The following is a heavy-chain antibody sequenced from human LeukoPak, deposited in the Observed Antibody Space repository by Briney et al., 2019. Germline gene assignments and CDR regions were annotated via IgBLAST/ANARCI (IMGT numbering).Heavy chain of an antibody. D-gene: IGHD4-17*01. CDR3: ARHPRIDYGDFLFDY. CDR1: GGSISGSSYY. Sequence: SETLSLTCTVSGGSISGSSYYWGWIRQPPGKGLEWLGCIYYSGSTYYNPSLKSRVTISVDTSKNQFSLKLSSVTAADTAMYYCARHPRIDYGDFLFDYWGQGTLVTVSS. V-gene: IGHV4-39*01. CDR2: IYYSGST. J-gene: IGHJ4*02.